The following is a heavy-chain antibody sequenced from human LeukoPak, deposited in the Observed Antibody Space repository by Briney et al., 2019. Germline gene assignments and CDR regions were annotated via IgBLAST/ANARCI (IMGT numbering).Heavy chain of an antibody. D-gene: IGHD2-2*01. Sequence: KTSETLPLTCTVSGGSISSCYWSWLRQPPGKGLEWIGYIYYSGSTNYNPSLKSRVTISVDTSKNQFSLKLSSVTAADTAVYYCARTDDEYCSSTSCYAGAFDIWGQGTMVTVSS. CDR1: GGSISSCY. CDR3: ARTDDEYCSSTSCYAGAFDI. V-gene: IGHV4-59*01. J-gene: IGHJ3*02. CDR2: IYYSGST.